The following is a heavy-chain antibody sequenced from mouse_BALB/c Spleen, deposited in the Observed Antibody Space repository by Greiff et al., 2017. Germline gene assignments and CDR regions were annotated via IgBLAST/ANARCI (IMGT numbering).Heavy chain of an antibody. CDR3: ARSRGYDDLAWFAY. Sequence: QVQLQQSAAELARPGASVKMSCKASGYTFTSYTMHWVKQRPGQGLEWIGYINPSSGYTEYNQKFKDKTTLTADKSSSTAYMQLSSLTSEDSAVYYCARSRGYDDLAWFAYGGQGTLVTVSA. CDR1: GYTFTSYT. V-gene: IGHV1-4*02. CDR2: INPSSGYT. D-gene: IGHD2-14*01. J-gene: IGHJ3*01.